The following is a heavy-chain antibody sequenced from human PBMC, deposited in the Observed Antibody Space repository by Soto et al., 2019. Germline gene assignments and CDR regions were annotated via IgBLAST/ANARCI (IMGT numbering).Heavy chain of an antibody. J-gene: IGHJ6*02. Sequence: SETLSLTCTVSGGSISSYYWSWIRQPPGKGLEWIGYIYYSGSTNYNPSLKSRVTISVGTSKNQFSLKLSSVTAADTAVYYCAREKWGIAAAGSAHYYYYGMDVWGQGTTVTVSS. D-gene: IGHD6-13*01. V-gene: IGHV4-59*01. CDR3: AREKWGIAAAGSAHYYYYGMDV. CDR1: GGSISSYY. CDR2: IYYSGST.